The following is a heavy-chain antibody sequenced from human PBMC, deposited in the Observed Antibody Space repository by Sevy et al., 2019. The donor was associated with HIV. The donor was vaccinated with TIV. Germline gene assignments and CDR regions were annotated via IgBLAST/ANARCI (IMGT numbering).Heavy chain of an antibody. Sequence: SETLSLTCAVSGYSISSGYYWGWIRQPPGKGLEWIGSIYHSGSTYYNPSLKSRVTISVDTSKNQFSLKLSSVTAADTAVYYCARDGYDRDAFDIWGQGTMVTVSS. J-gene: IGHJ3*02. CDR2: IYHSGST. D-gene: IGHD5-12*01. CDR1: GYSISSGYY. CDR3: ARDGYDRDAFDI. V-gene: IGHV4-38-2*02.